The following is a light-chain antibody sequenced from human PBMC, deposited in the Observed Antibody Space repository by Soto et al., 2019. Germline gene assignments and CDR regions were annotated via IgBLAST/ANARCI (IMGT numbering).Light chain of an antibody. CDR2: EDN. CDR1: SGSIASNY. V-gene: IGLV6-57*03. Sequence: NFMLTQPHSVSESPGKTVTISCTRSSGSIASNYVQWYQQRPGSAPTTVIYEDNQRPSGVPDRFSGSIDSSSNSASLTISGLKTEDEADYCCQSYDSSNRVFGTGTKVTVL. CDR3: QSYDSSNRV. J-gene: IGLJ1*01.